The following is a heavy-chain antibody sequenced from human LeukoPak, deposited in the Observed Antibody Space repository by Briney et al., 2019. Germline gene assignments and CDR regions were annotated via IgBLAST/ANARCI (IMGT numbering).Heavy chain of an antibody. CDR3: ARDNPRTDYDSSGYTPLVD. CDR1: GGTFSSYA. Sequence: SVKVSCKASGGTFSSYAISWVRQAPGQGLEWMGRIIPIFGTANYAQKFQGRVTITTDESTSTAYMELSSLRSEDTAVYYCARDNPRTDYDSSGYTPLVDWGQGTLVTDSS. J-gene: IGHJ4*02. CDR2: IIPIFGTA. D-gene: IGHD3-22*01. V-gene: IGHV1-69*05.